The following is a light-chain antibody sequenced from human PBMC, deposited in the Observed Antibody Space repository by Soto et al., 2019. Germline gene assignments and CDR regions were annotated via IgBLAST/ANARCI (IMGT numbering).Light chain of an antibody. CDR3: QQSYNTLT. Sequence: DLQMTQSPSSLSASVGDRVTITCRASQSISNNLNWYQQKPGKAPKLLIYTASNLHSGVPSRFSGSGSGTDFTLTISSLQPEDFATYYCQQSYNTLTFGPGTNVEI. CDR2: TAS. J-gene: IGKJ3*01. V-gene: IGKV1-39*01. CDR1: QSISNN.